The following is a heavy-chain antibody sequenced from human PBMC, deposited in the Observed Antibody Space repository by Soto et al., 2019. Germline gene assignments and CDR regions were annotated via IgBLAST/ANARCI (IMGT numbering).Heavy chain of an antibody. J-gene: IGHJ4*02. Sequence: EVQLLESGGGLVQPGGSLSLSCAASRLSFSISAMSWARQAPGTGLEWVAGVSGGSEIKYYADSVKGRFTISRDNSKNTLFLQMNSLRADDTAVYYCANVVGLDLERDFYFDQWCQGTLVTVSS. CDR2: VSGGSEIK. V-gene: IGHV3-23*01. CDR1: RLSFSISA. CDR3: ANVVGLDLERDFYFDQ. D-gene: IGHD1-7*01.